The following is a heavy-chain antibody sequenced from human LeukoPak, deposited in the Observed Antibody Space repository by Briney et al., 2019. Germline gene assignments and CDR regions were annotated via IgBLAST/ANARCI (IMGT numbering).Heavy chain of an antibody. J-gene: IGHJ3*02. V-gene: IGHV4-4*07. CDR3: AREITMIVSDDAFDI. D-gene: IGHD3-22*01. CDR2: VYSNGGT. CDR1: GGSIISHY. Sequence: SETLSLTCTVSGGSIISHYWSWIRQPAGKGLEWIGRVYSNGGTNYNPSLKSRVSMSVDTSKNQFSLKLSSVTAADTAVYYCAREITMIVSDDAFDIWGQGTMVTVSS.